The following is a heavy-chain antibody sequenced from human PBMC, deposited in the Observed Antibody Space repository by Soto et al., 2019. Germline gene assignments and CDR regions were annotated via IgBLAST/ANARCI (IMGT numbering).Heavy chain of an antibody. CDR3: ARGARNDYYFDY. CDR1: GFSFSSHW. V-gene: IGHV3-74*01. CDR2: IYTDGSRA. J-gene: IGHJ4*02. D-gene: IGHD1-1*01. Sequence: EVQLVESGGGFVQPGGSLRLSCEASGFSFSSHWMHWVRQAPGKGLVWVSRIYTDGSRADYADSVKGRFTISRDNAKNTAYLQLNGLGAEDTAVYYCARGARNDYYFDYWGPGNLVTVSS.